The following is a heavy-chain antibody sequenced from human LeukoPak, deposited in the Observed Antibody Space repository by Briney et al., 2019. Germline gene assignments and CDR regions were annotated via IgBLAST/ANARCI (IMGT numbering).Heavy chain of an antibody. CDR3: AKVSASYYVDYFDY. D-gene: IGHD1-26*01. CDR2: IRDSGGST. CDR1: GFTFSRYA. J-gene: IGHJ4*02. V-gene: IGHV3-23*01. Sequence: GGSLRLSCAASGFTFSRYAMSWVRQAPGKGLEWVSGIRDSGGSTFYADSVKGRFTISRDNSKNTLYLQMNSPRGEDTAIYYCAKVSASYYVDYFDYWGQGTLVTVSS.